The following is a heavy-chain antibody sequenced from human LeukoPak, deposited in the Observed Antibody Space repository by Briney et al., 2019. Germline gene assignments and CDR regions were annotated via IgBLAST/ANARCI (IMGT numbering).Heavy chain of an antibody. D-gene: IGHD6-13*01. Sequence: ASVKVSCKASGGTFSSYAISWVRQAPGQGLEWMGRIIPILGIANYAQKFQGRVTITADKSTSTAYMELSSLRSEDTAVYYCVVRGVRQQLVTLDYWGQGTLVTVSS. J-gene: IGHJ4*02. CDR1: GGTFSSYA. V-gene: IGHV1-69*04. CDR3: VVRGVRQQLVTLDY. CDR2: IIPILGIA.